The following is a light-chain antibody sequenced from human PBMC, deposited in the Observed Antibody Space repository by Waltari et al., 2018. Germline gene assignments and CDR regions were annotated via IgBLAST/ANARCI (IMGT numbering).Light chain of an antibody. CDR2: AAS. CDR1: QSISNH. V-gene: IGKV1-39*01. J-gene: IGKJ4*01. Sequence: DIQMTQSPSSLSASVGDRVTITCRASQSISNHLNWYQQKPGKVPKLLIYAASPLQSGVPSRFSGSGSGTDFTLTVSSLQPEDFATYFCQHSDAIPITFGGGTKVEIK. CDR3: QHSDAIPIT.